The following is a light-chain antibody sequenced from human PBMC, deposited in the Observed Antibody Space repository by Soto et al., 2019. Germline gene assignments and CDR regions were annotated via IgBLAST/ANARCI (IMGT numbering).Light chain of an antibody. CDR1: TSNIGNNP. J-gene: IGLJ2*01. Sequence: QSVLTQPPSVSAAPGQKVTISCSGSTSNIGNNPVCWYQQLPGTAPKLLIFDNFKRPSGIPDRFSGSKSGTSATLDITGLQTGDEADYYCGTWDSILSAVVFGGGTKVTVL. V-gene: IGLV1-51*01. CDR2: DNF. CDR3: GTWDSILSAVV.